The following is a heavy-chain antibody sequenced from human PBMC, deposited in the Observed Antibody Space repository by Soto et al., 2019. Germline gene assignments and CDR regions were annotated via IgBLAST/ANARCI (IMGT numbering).Heavy chain of an antibody. CDR1: GFTFSSYG. V-gene: IGHV3-30*18. CDR2: ISYDGSNK. Sequence: PGGSLRLSCAASGFTFSSYGMHWVRQAPGKGLEWVAVISYDGSNKYYADSVKGRFTISRDNSKNTLYLQMNSLRAEDTAVYYCAKDLSPNYYDSSGYYYGMDVWGQGTTVTVSS. J-gene: IGHJ6*02. D-gene: IGHD3-22*01. CDR3: AKDLSPNYYDSSGYYYGMDV.